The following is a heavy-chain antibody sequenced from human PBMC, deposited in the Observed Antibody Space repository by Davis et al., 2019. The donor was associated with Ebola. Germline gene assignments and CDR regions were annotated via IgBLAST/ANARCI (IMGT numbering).Heavy chain of an antibody. D-gene: IGHD2-2*01. Sequence: GESLKISCKGSGYSFSSYWIGWVRQLPGKGLEWMGRIDPSDSYTNYSPSFQGQVTISADKSISTAYLQWSSLKASDTAMYYCARHGDIVVVPAAMGFDPWGQGTLVTVSS. CDR1: GYSFSSYW. V-gene: IGHV5-10-1*04. J-gene: IGHJ5*02. CDR3: ARHGDIVVVPAAMGFDP. CDR2: IDPSDSYT.